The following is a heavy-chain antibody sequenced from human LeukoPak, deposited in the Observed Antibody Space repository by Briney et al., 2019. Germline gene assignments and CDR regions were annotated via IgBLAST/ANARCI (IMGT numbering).Heavy chain of an antibody. Sequence: PEASVKVSCKASGYTFTTYNINWVRQAPGQGLEWMGWISGYNGNINYAQKLQGRVTMTTDTSTSTAYMELRSLRSDDTAVYYCARDRLYTIFGVVTPPPDYWGQGTLVTVSS. V-gene: IGHV1-18*01. CDR3: ARDRLYTIFGVVTPPPDY. CDR1: GYTFTTYN. J-gene: IGHJ4*02. D-gene: IGHD3-3*01. CDR2: ISGYNGNI.